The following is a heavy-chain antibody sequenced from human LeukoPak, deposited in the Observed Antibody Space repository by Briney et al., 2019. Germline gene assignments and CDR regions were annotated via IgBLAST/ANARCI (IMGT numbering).Heavy chain of an antibody. Sequence: GASVKVSCKASGYTFTGYYMHWVRPAPGQGLEWMGWINPNSGGTNYAQKFQGRVTMTRDTSISTAYMELSRLRSDDTAVYYCAREEPAAIGHSPGHEWGQGTLVTVSS. CDR2: INPNSGGT. J-gene: IGHJ4*02. CDR1: GYTFTGYY. V-gene: IGHV1-2*02. D-gene: IGHD2-2*01. CDR3: AREEPAAIGHSPGHE.